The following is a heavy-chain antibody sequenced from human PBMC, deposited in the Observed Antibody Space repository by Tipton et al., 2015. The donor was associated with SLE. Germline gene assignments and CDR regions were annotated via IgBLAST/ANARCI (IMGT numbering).Heavy chain of an antibody. CDR3: AKAPEAYYDSSHDAFDI. J-gene: IGHJ3*02. CDR1: GFTFSSYS. D-gene: IGHD3-22*01. CDR2: ISSSSSYI. V-gene: IGHV3-21*04. Sequence: SLRLSCAASGFTFSSYSMNWVRQPPGKGLEWVSSISSSSSYIYYADSVKGRFTISRDNAKNSLYLQMNSLRAEDTALYYCAKAPEAYYDSSHDAFDIWGQGTMVTVSS.